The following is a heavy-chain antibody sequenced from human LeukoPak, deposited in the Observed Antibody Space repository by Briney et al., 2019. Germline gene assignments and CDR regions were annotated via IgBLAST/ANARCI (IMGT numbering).Heavy chain of an antibody. CDR3: ATIVGSSTDY. CDR1: GFTVSSNY. V-gene: IGHV3-66*02. D-gene: IGHD1-26*01. Sequence: GGSLRLSCAASGFTVSSNYMNWVRQAPGKGLEWVSVIYSGGTTYYADSVKGRFTISRDNSKNTLYLQMNSLGAEDTAVYYCATIVGSSTDYWGQGTLVTVSS. J-gene: IGHJ4*02. CDR2: IYSGGTT.